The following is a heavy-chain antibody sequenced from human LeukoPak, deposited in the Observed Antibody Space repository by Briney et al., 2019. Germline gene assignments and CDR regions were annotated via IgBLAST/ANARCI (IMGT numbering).Heavy chain of an antibody. J-gene: IGHJ4*02. Sequence: GGSLRLSCAASGFTFSSYAIHWVRQAPGKGLEYVSAISSNGGSTYYANSVKGRFTISRDNSKNTLYLQMGSLRAEDMAVYYCARPGNAISYGAYYFDYWGQGTLVTVSS. D-gene: IGHD3-16*01. V-gene: IGHV3-64*01. CDR2: ISSNGGST. CDR3: ARPGNAISYGAYYFDY. CDR1: GFTFSSYA.